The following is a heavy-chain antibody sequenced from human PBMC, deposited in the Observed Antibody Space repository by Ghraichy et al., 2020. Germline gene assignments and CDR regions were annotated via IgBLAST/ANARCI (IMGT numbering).Heavy chain of an antibody. Sequence: GGSLRLSCAASGFTFSSYEMNWVRQAPGKGLEWVSYISSSGSTIYYADSVKGRFTISRDNAKNSLYLQMNSLRAEDTAVYYSARVSGYSSGWYSFQHWGQGTLVTVSS. CDR2: ISSSGSTI. J-gene: IGHJ1*01. CDR3: ARVSGYSSGWYSFQH. D-gene: IGHD6-19*01. V-gene: IGHV3-48*03. CDR1: GFTFSSYE.